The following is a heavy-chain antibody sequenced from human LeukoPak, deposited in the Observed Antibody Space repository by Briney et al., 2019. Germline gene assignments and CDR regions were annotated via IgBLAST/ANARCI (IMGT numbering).Heavy chain of an antibody. D-gene: IGHD2-2*01. CDR3: AREVFGIGDIVVVPAAIHWFDP. CDR1: GGTFSSYA. V-gene: IGHV1-69*01. J-gene: IGHJ5*02. CDR2: IIPIFGTA. Sequence: GASVKVSCKASGGTFSSYAISWVRQAPGQGLEWMGGIIPIFGTANYAQKFQGRVTITADESTSTAYMELSSLRSEDTAVYYCAREVFGIGDIVVVPAAIHWFDPWGQGTLVTVSS.